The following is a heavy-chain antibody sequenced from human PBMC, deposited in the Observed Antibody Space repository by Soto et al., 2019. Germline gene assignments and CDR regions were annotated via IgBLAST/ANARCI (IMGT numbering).Heavy chain of an antibody. V-gene: IGHV4-39*01. Sequence: SETLSLTCPVSGGSISSSSYYWGWIRQPPGKGLEWIGSIYYSGSTYYNPSLKSRVTISVDTSKNQFSLKLSSVTAADTAVYYCARRATMVRGTPYYYGMDVWGQGTTVT. CDR2: IYYSGST. J-gene: IGHJ6*02. CDR3: ARRATMVRGTPYYYGMDV. D-gene: IGHD3-10*01. CDR1: GGSISSSSYY.